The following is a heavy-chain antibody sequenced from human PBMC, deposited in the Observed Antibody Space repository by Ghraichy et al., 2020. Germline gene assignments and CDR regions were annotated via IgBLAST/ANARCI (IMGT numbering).Heavy chain of an antibody. Sequence: GGSLRLSCVASGFTFSGYSMNWVRHAPGKRPEWVSYITSSGSFKSYVDSVKGRFTISRDNAQNSLSLQMNSLTDEDTAVYYCARGSRAVRFYYYDGMDVWGQGTTVTVSS. J-gene: IGHJ6*02. CDR3: ARGSRAVRFYYYDGMDV. CDR1: GFTFSGYS. V-gene: IGHV3-48*02. D-gene: IGHD4-23*01. CDR2: ITSSGSFK.